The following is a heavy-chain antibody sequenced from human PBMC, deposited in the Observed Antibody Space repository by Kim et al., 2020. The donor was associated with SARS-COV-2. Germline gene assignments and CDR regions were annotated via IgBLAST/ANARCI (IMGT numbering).Heavy chain of an antibody. CDR2: INHSGST. V-gene: IGHV4-34*01. D-gene: IGHD4-17*01. CDR3: AREYGDSY. Sequence: SETLSLTCAVYGGSFSGYYWSWIRQPPGKGLEWIGEINHSGSTNYNPSLKSRVTISVDTSKNQFSLKLSSVTAADTAVYYCAREYGDSYWGQGTLVTVSS. CDR1: GGSFSGYY. J-gene: IGHJ4*02.